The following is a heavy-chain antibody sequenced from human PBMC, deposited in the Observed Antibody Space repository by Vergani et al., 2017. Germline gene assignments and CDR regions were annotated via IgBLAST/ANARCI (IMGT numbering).Heavy chain of an antibody. Sequence: QVQLVQSGAEVKKPGSSVKVSCKASGGTFSSYAISWVRQAPGQGLEWMGGIIPIFGTANYAQKFQGRVTITADKSTSTAYMELSSLRSEDTAVYYCARDSAFSGYGLCSGWCRAFSPGPMGAWGQGTLVTVSS. D-gene: IGHD6-19*01. J-gene: IGHJ5*02. V-gene: IGHV1-69*06. CDR2: IIPIFGTA. CDR1: GGTFSSYA. CDR3: ARDSAFSGYGLCSGWCRAFSPGPMGA.